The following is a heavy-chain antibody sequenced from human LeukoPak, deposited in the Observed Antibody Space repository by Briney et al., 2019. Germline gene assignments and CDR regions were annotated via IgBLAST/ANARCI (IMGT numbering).Heavy chain of an antibody. D-gene: IGHD3-22*01. V-gene: IGHV3-30*19. CDR3: ARAPMSYDSSGFGGAFDI. CDR2: ISYDGTNK. CDR1: GFTFSSYG. J-gene: IGHJ3*02. Sequence: QSGGSLRLSCAASGFTFSSYGMHWVRQAPGKGLEWVAVISYDGTNKYYADSVKGRFTISRDNSKNTMYLQMNSLRAEDTAMYYCARAPMSYDSSGFGGAFDIWGQGTMVTVSS.